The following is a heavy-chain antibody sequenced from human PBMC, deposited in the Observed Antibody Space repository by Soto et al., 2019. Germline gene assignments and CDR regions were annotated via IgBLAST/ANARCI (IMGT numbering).Heavy chain of an antibody. CDR3: ARGHTANYYTYMDV. J-gene: IGHJ6*03. Sequence: GGSLRLSCAASGFTFSIYGMHWVRQAPGKGLEWVAVISYDGSNKYYADSVKGRFTISRDNSKNTLYLQMNSLRPEDTAVYYCARGHTANYYTYMDVWGAGTAVTVSS. D-gene: IGHD5-18*01. CDR2: ISYDGSNK. V-gene: IGHV3-30*03. CDR1: GFTFSIYG.